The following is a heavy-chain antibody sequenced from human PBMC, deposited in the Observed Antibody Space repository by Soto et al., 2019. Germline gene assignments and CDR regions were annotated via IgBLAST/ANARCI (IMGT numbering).Heavy chain of an antibody. Sequence: GGSLRLSCAASGFTFSSYAMSWVRQAPGKGLEWVSAISGSGGSTYYADSVKGRFTISRDNSKNTLYLQMNSLRAEDTAVYYCAKDPTYWGISLSRIWFDPWGQGTLVTVSS. V-gene: IGHV3-23*01. CDR3: AKDPTYWGISLSRIWFDP. J-gene: IGHJ5*02. D-gene: IGHD3-16*01. CDR1: GFTFSSYA. CDR2: ISGSGGST.